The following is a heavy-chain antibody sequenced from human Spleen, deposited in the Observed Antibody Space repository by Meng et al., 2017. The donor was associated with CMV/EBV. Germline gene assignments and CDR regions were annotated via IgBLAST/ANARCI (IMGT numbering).Heavy chain of an antibody. J-gene: IGHJ4*02. CDR2: MNPYTGGT. D-gene: IGHD1-1*01. V-gene: IGHV1-2*02. Sequence: ASVKVSCKASGYTFSGSYIHWVRQAPGQGLEWMGWMNPYTGGTNYAQKFQGRVTMTRDTSISTAYMELSRLRSDDTAVYYCAREGGTTGFDYWGQGTLVTVSS. CDR1: GYTFSGSY. CDR3: AREGGTTGFDY.